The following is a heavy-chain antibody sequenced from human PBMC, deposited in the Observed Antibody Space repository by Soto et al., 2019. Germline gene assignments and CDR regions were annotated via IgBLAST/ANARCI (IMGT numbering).Heavy chain of an antibody. D-gene: IGHD3-3*01. CDR3: AKSGRGDDFWSGYAWLTGDWFDP. CDR1: GFTLSSYA. Sequence: PGGSLRLSCAASGFTLSSYAMSWVRQAPGKGLEWVSAIGGSGGSTYYADSVKGRFTISRDNSKNTLYLQMNSLRAEDTAVYYCAKSGRGDDFWSGYAWLTGDWFDPWGQGTLVTVSS. CDR2: IGGSGGST. J-gene: IGHJ5*02. V-gene: IGHV3-23*01.